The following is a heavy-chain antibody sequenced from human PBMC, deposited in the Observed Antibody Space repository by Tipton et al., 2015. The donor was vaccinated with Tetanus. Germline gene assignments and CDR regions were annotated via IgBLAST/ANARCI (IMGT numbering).Heavy chain of an antibody. CDR2: ISGSGGHI. V-gene: IGHV3-48*02. CDR3: ARDRRSYMASAGYGMDV. Sequence: SLRLSCVGSGFTFSDYSINWVLQAPGRGLEWVTFISGSGGHIYYADSVKGRFTVSRDNAKNSVYLQMSSLRDDDTAIYYCARDRRSYMASAGYGMDVWGQGTPVTASS. D-gene: IGHD6-19*01. J-gene: IGHJ6*02. CDR1: GFTFSDYS.